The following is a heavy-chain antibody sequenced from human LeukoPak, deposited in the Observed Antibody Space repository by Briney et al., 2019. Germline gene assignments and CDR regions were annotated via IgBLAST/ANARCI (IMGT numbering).Heavy chain of an antibody. CDR3: ARPHPELWFDP. V-gene: IGHV1-18*01. CDR2: ITTYNGDT. D-gene: IGHD1-7*01. Sequence: ASVKVSCKASGYTFTSNVITWVRQAPGQGPEWMGYITTYNGDTNYAQKFQGRVTMTTDTSTSTAYMELSSLKSDDTAVYYCARPHPELWFDPWGQGTLVTVSS. CDR1: GYTFTSNV. J-gene: IGHJ5*02.